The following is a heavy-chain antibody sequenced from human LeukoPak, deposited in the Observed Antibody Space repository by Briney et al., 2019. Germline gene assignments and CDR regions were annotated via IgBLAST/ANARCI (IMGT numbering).Heavy chain of an antibody. CDR2: IHHSGSI. CDR3: ARINWNPDY. Sequence: SETLSLTCGVSGHSISNGYHWGWIRQPPGKGLEWIGSIHHSGSIYHNPSLKSRVTISVDTSKNQFPLKLTSVTASDTAVYYCARINWNPDYWGQGTLVTVSS. J-gene: IGHJ4*02. V-gene: IGHV4-38-2*01. D-gene: IGHD1-1*01. CDR1: GHSISNGYH.